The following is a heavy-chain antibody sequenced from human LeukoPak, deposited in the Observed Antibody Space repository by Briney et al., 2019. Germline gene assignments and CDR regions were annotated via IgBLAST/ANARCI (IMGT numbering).Heavy chain of an antibody. J-gene: IGHJ6*02. Sequence: PGGSLRLSCAATGFTFKDYGMHWVRQPPGTGLEWVSGRNGGGTDYADSVKGRFTISRDNAKNSLYLQMTSLRPEDTALYYCAKHLRATNTYIFFGLDVWGQGTTVTVSS. CDR2: RNGGGT. D-gene: IGHD1-26*01. V-gene: IGHV3-9*01. CDR1: GFTFKDYG. CDR3: AKHLRATNTYIFFGLDV.